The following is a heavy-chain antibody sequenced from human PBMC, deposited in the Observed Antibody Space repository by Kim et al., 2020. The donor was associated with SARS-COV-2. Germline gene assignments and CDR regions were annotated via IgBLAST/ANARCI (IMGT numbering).Heavy chain of an antibody. Sequence: YAGTVKGRFTISRDNSKNTLYLQMNSLRAEDTAVYYCAKEIGLAAAAADYWGQGTLVTVSS. V-gene: IGHV3-30*02. J-gene: IGHJ4*02. D-gene: IGHD6-13*01. CDR3: AKEIGLAAAAADY.